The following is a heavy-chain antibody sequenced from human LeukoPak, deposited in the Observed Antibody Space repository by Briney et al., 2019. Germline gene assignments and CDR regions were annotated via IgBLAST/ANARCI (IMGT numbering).Heavy chain of an antibody. V-gene: IGHV1-46*01. D-gene: IGHD3-22*01. J-gene: IGHJ3*01. CDR3: ARDHGGYYDSSGADAFDA. Sequence: ASVKVSRKASGYTFTSYYMHWVRQAPGQGLEWMGIINPSDGSTSYAQKFQGRVTMTRDTSTSTVYMELSSLRSEDTAVYYCARDHGGYYDSSGADAFDAWGQGTMVTVSS. CDR1: GYTFTSYY. CDR2: INPSDGST.